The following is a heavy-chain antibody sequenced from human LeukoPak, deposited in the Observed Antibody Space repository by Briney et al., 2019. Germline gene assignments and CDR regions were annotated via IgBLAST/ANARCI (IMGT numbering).Heavy chain of an antibody. CDR3: ARDLTADGSSYADY. D-gene: IGHD6-13*01. J-gene: IGHJ4*02. CDR2: INPNSGGT. CDR1: GYTFTGYY. Sequence: GASVKVSCKASGYTFTGYYMHWVRQAPGQGLEWMGWINPNSGGTNYAQKFQGRVTMTRDTSISTAYMELSRLRSDDTAVYYCARDLTADGSSYADYWGQGTLVTVSS. V-gene: IGHV1-2*02.